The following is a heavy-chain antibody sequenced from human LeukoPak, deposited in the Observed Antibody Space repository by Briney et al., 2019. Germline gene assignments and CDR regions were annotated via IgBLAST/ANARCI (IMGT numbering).Heavy chain of an antibody. D-gene: IGHD4-11*01. CDR1: GFTFSSYT. Sequence: GGSLTLSCAASGFTFSSYTLNWVRQAPGKGLEWVSSISSSGDYIYYADSMKGRFTISRDNAKNSLYLQMNSLRGEDTAVYYCARGTMVTVNFDYWGQGTLVTVSS. V-gene: IGHV3-21*01. CDR2: ISSSGDYI. J-gene: IGHJ4*02. CDR3: ARGTMVTVNFDY.